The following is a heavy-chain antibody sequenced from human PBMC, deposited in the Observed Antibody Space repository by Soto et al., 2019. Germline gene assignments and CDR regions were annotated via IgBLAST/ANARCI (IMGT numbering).Heavy chain of an antibody. J-gene: IGHJ6*03. CDR2: ITTSGGNT. CDR1: GFTFSTYA. CDR3: AGRYCTNGVCYTNYYYYIDA. Sequence: VQLLESGGGLVQPGGSLRLSCAASGFTFSTYAMSWVRQAPGKGLEWVSTITTSGGNTYYADSVQGRFTISRDNSNNTLYLQMNSLRAEDTAVYYCAGRYCTNGVCYTNYYYYIDAWGKGTTVTVSS. V-gene: IGHV3-23*01. D-gene: IGHD2-8*01.